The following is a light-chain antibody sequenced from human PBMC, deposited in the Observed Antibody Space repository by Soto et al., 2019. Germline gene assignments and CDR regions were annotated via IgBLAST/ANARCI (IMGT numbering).Light chain of an antibody. Sequence: QSVLTQPASVSGSPGQSITIYCTGTSSDVGGYIYVSWYQQHPGKAPQLMIYDVTSRPSGVSYRFSGSKSGNTASLTISGLQAEDDADYYCSSYTTSSSYVFGTGTKVTVL. CDR1: SSDVGGYIY. V-gene: IGLV2-14*01. J-gene: IGLJ1*01. CDR3: SSYTTSSSYV. CDR2: DVT.